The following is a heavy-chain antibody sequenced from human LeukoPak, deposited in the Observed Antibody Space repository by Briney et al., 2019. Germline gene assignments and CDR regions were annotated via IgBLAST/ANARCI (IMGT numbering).Heavy chain of an antibody. CDR2: IYHSGST. J-gene: IGHJ5*02. D-gene: IGHD3-3*01. CDR3: ARQPNPRRITIFGVASNWFDP. V-gene: IGHV4-38-2*01. CDR1: GYSISSGYY. Sequence: PSETLSLTCAVSGYSISSGYYWGWIRQPPGKGLEWIGSIYHSGSTYYNPSLKSRVTTSVDTSKNQLSLKLSYVTAADTAVYYCARQPNPRRITIFGVASNWFDPWGQGTLVTVSS.